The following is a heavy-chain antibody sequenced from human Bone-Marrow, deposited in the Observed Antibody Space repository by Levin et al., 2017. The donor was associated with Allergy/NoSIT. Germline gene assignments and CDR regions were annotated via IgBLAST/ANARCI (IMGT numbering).Heavy chain of an antibody. CDR1: GFTFRTYS. V-gene: IGHV3-21*01. D-gene: IGHD5-12*01. CDR3: ARGLEYSGLP. J-gene: IGHJ5*02. Sequence: LSLTCAASGFTFRTYSMNWVRQAPGKGLDWVSSITSSGSYIYYADSVKGRFTISRDNAKNSLYLQMNSLRVADTAVYYCARGLEYSGLPWGQGTLVTVSS. CDR2: ITSSGSYI.